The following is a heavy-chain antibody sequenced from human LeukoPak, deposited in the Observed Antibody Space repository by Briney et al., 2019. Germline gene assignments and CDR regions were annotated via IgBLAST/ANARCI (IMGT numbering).Heavy chain of an antibody. Sequence: ASVKVSCKASGNTFAGYYVHWVRQAPGQGLEWMGWINTHSGATNYAQKLQGRVTMTTDTSTSTAYMELRSLRSDDTAVYYCARDPCSGGSCTLDYWGQGTLVTVSS. CDR1: GNTFAGYY. CDR2: INTHSGAT. J-gene: IGHJ4*02. D-gene: IGHD2-15*01. V-gene: IGHV1-2*02. CDR3: ARDPCSGGSCTLDY.